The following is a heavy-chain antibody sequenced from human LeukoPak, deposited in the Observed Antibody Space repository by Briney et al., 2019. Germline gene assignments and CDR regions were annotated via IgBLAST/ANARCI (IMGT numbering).Heavy chain of an antibody. CDR2: INPNSGGT. V-gene: IGHV1-2*02. Sequence: ASVKVSCKASGYTFTGYCIHWVRQAPGQGLEWMGWINPNSGGTNYAQRFQGRVTMTRDTSISTAYVELSSLRFDDTAVYYCARDLFARTDGSRWYGDDYWGQGTLVTVSS. D-gene: IGHD6-19*01. J-gene: IGHJ4*02. CDR3: ARDLFARTDGSRWYGDDY. CDR1: GYTFTGYC.